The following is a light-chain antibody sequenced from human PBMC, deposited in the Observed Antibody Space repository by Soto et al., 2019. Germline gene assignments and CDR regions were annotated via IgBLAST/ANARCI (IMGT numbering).Light chain of an antibody. Sequence: QSALTQPPSASGSPAQSVTISCTGTSSDVGGYNYVSWYQQHPGKAPKLMIYEVSKRPSGVPDRFSGSKSGSTASLTVSGLQAEDEADYYCSSYAGSNNVVFGGGTKLTVL. CDR1: SSDVGGYNY. CDR2: EVS. J-gene: IGLJ2*01. CDR3: SSYAGSNNVV. V-gene: IGLV2-8*01.